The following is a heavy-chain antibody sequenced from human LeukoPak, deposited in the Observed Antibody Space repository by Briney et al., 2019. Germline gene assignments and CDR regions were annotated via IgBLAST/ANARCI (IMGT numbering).Heavy chain of an antibody. J-gene: IGHJ6*04. CDR3: AELGITMIGGV. D-gene: IGHD3-10*02. V-gene: IGHV3-21*01. CDR1: GFTFSSYS. CDR2: ISDRGDNT. Sequence: PGGSLRLSCAASGFTFSSYSMNWVRQAPGKGLEWVSVISDRGDNTYYGDSVKGRFTISRDNAKNSLYLQMNSLRAEDTAVYYCAELGITMIGGVWGKGTTVTISS.